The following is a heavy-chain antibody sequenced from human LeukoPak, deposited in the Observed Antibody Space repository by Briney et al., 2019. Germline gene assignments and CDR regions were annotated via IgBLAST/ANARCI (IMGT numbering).Heavy chain of an antibody. CDR2: FDPEDGET. CDR1: GYTLTELS. Sequence: ASVKVPCKVSGYTLTELSMHWVRQAPGKGLEWMGGFDPEDGETIYAQKFQGRVTMTEDTSTDTAYMELSSLRSEDTAVYYCATGREDTAMATFDYWGQGTLVTVSS. V-gene: IGHV1-24*01. J-gene: IGHJ4*02. CDR3: ATGREDTAMATFDY. D-gene: IGHD5-18*01.